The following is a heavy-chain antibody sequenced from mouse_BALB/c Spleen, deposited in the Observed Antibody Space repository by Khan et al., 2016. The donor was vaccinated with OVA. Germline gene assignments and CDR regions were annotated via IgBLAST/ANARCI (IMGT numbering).Heavy chain of an antibody. CDR1: GYTFTNYG. Sequence: QIQLVQSGPELKKPGETVKISCKASGYTFTNYGMNWVKQAPGKGLKWLGFINTYTGEPTYADDFKGRFAFSLESYARTAYLLINNPKNEDTSTYFRARVEYSGTMDCWGQGTSGTVSS. CDR3: ARVEYSGTMDC. V-gene: IGHV9-3-1*01. CDR2: INTYTGEP. J-gene: IGHJ4*01.